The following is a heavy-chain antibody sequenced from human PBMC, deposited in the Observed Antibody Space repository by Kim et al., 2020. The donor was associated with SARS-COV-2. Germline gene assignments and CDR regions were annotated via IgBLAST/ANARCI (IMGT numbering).Heavy chain of an antibody. CDR1: GFTFSSYW. CDR2: VNSDGRMT. D-gene: IGHD3-10*01. V-gene: IGHV3-74*01. CDR3: ARDGEWVVGDLQH. J-gene: IGHJ1*01. Sequence: GGSLRLSCAASGFTFSSYWMHWVRQAPGKGLVWVSRVNSDGRMTSYADSVKGRFTVSRDNARNTLYLQMNSLRVEDAAVYYCARDGEWVVGDLQHWGQGTLVTVS.